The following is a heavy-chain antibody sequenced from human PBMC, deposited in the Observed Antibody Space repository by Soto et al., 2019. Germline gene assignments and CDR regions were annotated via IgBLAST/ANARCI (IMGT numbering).Heavy chain of an antibody. J-gene: IGHJ4*02. CDR3: AKERTQGYYYDSSGSGYFDY. CDR1: GLTFSSYD. D-gene: IGHD3-22*01. CDR2: ISYDGSNK. Sequence: GGSLRLSCAASGLTFSSYDMCWVRKAPGKGLEWVAVISYDGSNKYYVDSVKGRFTISRDNSENTLYLQMDSLRAEDTAVYYCAKERTQGYYYDSSGSGYFDYWGQGTLVTVSS. V-gene: IGHV3-30*18.